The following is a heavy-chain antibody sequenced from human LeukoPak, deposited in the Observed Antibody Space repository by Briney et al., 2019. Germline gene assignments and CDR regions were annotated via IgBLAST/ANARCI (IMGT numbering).Heavy chain of an antibody. CDR1: GYTFTSYD. V-gene: IGHV1-8*01. J-gene: IGHJ4*02. CDR3: ARDDIAAAVIYFDY. Sequence: GASVKVSCKASGYTFTSYDINWVRQATGQGLEWMGWMNPNSGNTGYAQKFQGRVTMSRNTSISTAYMELSSLRSEDTAVYYCARDDIAAAVIYFDYWGQGTLVTVSS. CDR2: MNPNSGNT. D-gene: IGHD6-13*01.